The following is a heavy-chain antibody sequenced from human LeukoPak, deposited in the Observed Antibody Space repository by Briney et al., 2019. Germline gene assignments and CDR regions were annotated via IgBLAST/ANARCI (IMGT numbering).Heavy chain of an antibody. J-gene: IGHJ3*02. V-gene: IGHV3-21*01. D-gene: IGHD2-15*01. CDR3: ARGTPFNGFDI. CDR1: GFTFSTSS. CDR2: ISSSSTNL. Sequence: GGSLRLSCAASGFTFSTSSMNWVRQAPGKGLEWVSSISSSSTNLYYADSERGRFTISRDNAKNSLYLQMNSPRAEDTAVYYCARGTPFNGFDIWGQGTMVTVSS.